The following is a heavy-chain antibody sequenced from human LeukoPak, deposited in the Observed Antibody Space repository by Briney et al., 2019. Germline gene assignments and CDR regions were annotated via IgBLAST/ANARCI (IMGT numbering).Heavy chain of an antibody. CDR3: ARDKGTIWNSQNDPFDM. V-gene: IGHV3-30*10. Sequence: PGGSLRLSCAASGFTFSSYIMHWVRQAPGKGLEWVAVISYDGSNAYYRDSVRGRFTISRDNSENTLFLQMNSLGGEDTAVYYCARDKGTIWNSQNDPFDMWGQGTLVTVSS. D-gene: IGHD1-7*01. CDR2: ISYDGSNA. J-gene: IGHJ3*02. CDR1: GFTFSSYI.